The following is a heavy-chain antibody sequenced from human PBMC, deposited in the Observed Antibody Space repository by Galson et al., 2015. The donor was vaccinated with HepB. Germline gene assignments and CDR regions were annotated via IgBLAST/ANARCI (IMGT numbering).Heavy chain of an antibody. Sequence: SLRLSCAASGFTFSRSNLNWVRQAPGKGLEWIAYISSSSSTIYYADSVKGRFTISRDNAKNSLYLQMNSLRDEDTAVYYCPYGGYWGQGPRVTVSS. D-gene: IGHD3-16*01. CDR3: PYGGY. J-gene: IGHJ4*02. V-gene: IGHV3-48*02. CDR2: ISSSSSTI. CDR1: GFTFSRSN.